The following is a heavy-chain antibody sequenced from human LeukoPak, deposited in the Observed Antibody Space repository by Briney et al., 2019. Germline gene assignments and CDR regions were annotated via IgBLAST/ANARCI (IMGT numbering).Heavy chain of an antibody. D-gene: IGHD4-17*01. Sequence: GGSLRLSCAASGFTFSAYSMNWVRQAPGKGLEWVSVIYSGGSTYYADSVKGRFTISRHNSKNTLYLQMNSLRAEDTAVYYCVAVTTPYYYYGMDVWGQGTTVTVSS. V-gene: IGHV3-53*04. J-gene: IGHJ6*02. CDR1: GFTFSAYS. CDR2: IYSGGST. CDR3: VAVTTPYYYYGMDV.